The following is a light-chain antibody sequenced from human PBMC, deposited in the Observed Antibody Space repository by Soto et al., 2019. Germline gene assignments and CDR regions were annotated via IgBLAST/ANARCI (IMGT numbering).Light chain of an antibody. CDR2: DDS. V-gene: IGLV3-21*02. Sequence: SYELTQAPSMSVAPGQTARITCGGNNIGSKSVHWYQQRPGQAPVVVIYDDSDRPSGIPDRFSDSKSGNTASLTISGLQAEDEADYYCCLYAGTYTFIFGTGTKVTVL. CDR1: NIGSKS. CDR3: CLYAGTYTFI. J-gene: IGLJ1*01.